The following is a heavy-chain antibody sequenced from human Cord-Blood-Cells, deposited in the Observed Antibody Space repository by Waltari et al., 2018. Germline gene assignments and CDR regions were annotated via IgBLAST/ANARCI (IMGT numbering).Heavy chain of an antibody. D-gene: IGHD3-22*01. V-gene: IGHV4-34*01. J-gene: IGHJ5*02. CDR3: ARRNYYDSSGSFDP. CDR1: GGSFSGYY. CDR2: INHSGST. Sequence: QVQLQQWGAGLLKPSETLSLTCAVYGGSFSGYYWSWIRQPPGKGLEWIGEINHSGSTNDNPSLRSRVTISVDTSKNQFSLKLSSVTAADTAVYYCARRNYYDSSGSFDPWGQGTLVTVSS.